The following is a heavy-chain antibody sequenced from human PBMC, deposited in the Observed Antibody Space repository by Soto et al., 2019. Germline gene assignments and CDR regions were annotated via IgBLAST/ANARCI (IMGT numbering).Heavy chain of an antibody. V-gene: IGHV3-49*03. D-gene: IGHD4-4*01. CDR3: TREFKASEPLTRAFDI. Sequence: GGSLRLSCTASGFTFGDYAMSWFRQAPGKGLEWVGFIRSKAYGGTTEYAASVKGRFTISRDDSKSIAYLQMNSLKTEDTAVYYCTREFKASEPLTRAFDIWGQGTMVTVSS. J-gene: IGHJ3*02. CDR1: GFTFGDYA. CDR2: IRSKAYGGTT.